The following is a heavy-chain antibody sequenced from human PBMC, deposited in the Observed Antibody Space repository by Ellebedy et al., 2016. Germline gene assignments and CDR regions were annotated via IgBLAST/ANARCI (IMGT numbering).Heavy chain of an antibody. J-gene: IGHJ3*01. CDR2: ITGITTYK. D-gene: IGHD1-26*01. CDR1: GFSFRTYG. V-gene: IGHV3-21*01. CDR3: AGGRSGSDVADDAFDV. Sequence: GGSLRLSCAASGFSFRTYGMSWVRQAPGKGLEWVSSITGITTYKYYADSAKGRFTISRDDARNSVYLELNSLTADDTATYFCAGGRSGSDVADDAFDVWGPGTVVTVSS.